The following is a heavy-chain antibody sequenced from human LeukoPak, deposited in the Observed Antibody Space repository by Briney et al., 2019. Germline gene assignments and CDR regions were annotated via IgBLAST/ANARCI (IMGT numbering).Heavy chain of an antibody. Sequence: SETLSLTCAVYGGSFSGYYWSWVRQPPGKGLEWIGEINHSGSTNYNPSLKSRVTISVDTSKNHFSLKLSSLTAADTAVYYCARGPPLTYDGSGYYFFDYWGQGTLVTVSS. CDR1: GGSFSGYY. D-gene: IGHD3-22*01. V-gene: IGHV4-34*01. CDR2: INHSGST. CDR3: ARGPPLTYDGSGYYFFDY. J-gene: IGHJ4*02.